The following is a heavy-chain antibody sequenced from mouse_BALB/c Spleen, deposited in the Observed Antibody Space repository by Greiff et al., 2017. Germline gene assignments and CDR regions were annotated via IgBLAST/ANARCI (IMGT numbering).Heavy chain of an antibody. J-gene: IGHJ3*01. CDR2: ISSGSSTI. V-gene: IGHV5-17*02. CDR3: ARHAWFAY. CDR1: GFTFSSFG. Sequence: EVHLVESGGGLVQPGGSRKLSCAASGFTFSSFGMHWVRQAPEKGLEWVAYISSGSSTIYYADTVKGRFTISRDNPKNTLFLQMTSLRSEDTAMYYCARHAWFAYWGQGTLVTVSA.